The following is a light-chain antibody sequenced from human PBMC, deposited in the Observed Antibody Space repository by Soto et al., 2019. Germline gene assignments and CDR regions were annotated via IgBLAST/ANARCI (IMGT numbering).Light chain of an antibody. Sequence: IVLTQSPGTLSLSPGERATLSCRAGQSVSSNYLAWYQQKPGQAPRLLIYGASSRATGIPDRFSGSGSGTDFTLTISRLEPEDFAVYYCHQYGTSLLTFGGGTKVDIK. V-gene: IGKV3-20*01. CDR3: HQYGTSLLT. J-gene: IGKJ4*01. CDR1: QSVSSNY. CDR2: GAS.